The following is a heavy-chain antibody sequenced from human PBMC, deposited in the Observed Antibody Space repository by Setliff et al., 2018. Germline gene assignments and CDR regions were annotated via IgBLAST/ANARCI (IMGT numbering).Heavy chain of an antibody. D-gene: IGHD2-8*02. J-gene: IGHJ4*02. CDR2: ITAGNGDT. CDR3: ARMSTSGPHYDY. V-gene: IGHV1-3*01. Sequence: ASVKVSCKASGYTSTTNALHWVRQAPGQRLEWMGWITAGNGDTKYSQKFQGRITITRDTSASTFYLDLSSLRSEDTALYSCARMSTSGPHYDYWGQGTLVTVSS. CDR1: GYTSTTNA.